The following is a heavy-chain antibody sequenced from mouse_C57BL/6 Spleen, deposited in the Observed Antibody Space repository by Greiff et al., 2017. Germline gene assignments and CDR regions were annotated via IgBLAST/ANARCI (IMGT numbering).Heavy chain of an antibody. CDR2: IDPSDSET. V-gene: IGHV1-52*01. J-gene: IGHJ3*01. CDR1: GYTFTSYW. CDR3: ASEVGDDDVAY. Sequence: QVQLQQPGAELVRPGSSVKLSCKASGYTFTSYWMHWVKQRPIQGLEWIGNIDPSDSETHYNQKFKDKATLTVDKSSSTAYMQLSSLTSEASAVYYCASEVGDDDVAYWGQGTLVTVSA. D-gene: IGHD2-4*01.